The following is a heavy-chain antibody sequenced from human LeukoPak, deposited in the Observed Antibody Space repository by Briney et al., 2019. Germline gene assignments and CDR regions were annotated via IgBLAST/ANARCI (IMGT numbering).Heavy chain of an antibody. CDR3: ARGVRGVIITQGPWFDP. CDR1: GYTFTGYY. D-gene: IGHD3-10*01. J-gene: IGHJ5*02. V-gene: IGHV1-8*02. CDR2: MYPNSGNT. Sequence: ASVKVSCKASGYTFTGYYMHWVRQAPGQGLEWMGWMYPNSGNTGYAQKFQGRVTMTRNTSISTAYMELSSLRSEDTAVYYCARGVRGVIITQGPWFDPWGQGTLVTVSS.